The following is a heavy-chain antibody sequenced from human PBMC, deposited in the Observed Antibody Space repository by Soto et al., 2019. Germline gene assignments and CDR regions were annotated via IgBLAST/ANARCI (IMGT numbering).Heavy chain of an antibody. D-gene: IGHD2-15*01. V-gene: IGHV3-7*01. CDR1: GFTFTTDW. CDR2: IKQAGTAD. Sequence: GGSLRLSCAASGFTFTTDWMSGGRQAPGKRLELVAHIKQAGTADYDVNSVRGRFTITRENTKKALNLQMNSRRVEDTALYYCVRERYSSPFWGQGTPVTVSS. CDR3: VRERYSSPF. J-gene: IGHJ4*01.